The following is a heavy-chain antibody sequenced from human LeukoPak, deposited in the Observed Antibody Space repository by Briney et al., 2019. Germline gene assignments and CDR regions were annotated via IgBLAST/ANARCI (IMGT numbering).Heavy chain of an antibody. V-gene: IGHV3-30-3*01. Sequence: GGSLRLSCAASGFTVSNNYMTWVRQAPGKGLEWVAVISYDGSNKYYADSVKGRFTISRDNSKNTLYLQMNSLRAEDTAVYYCARVRQGWFGESPGLAGMDVWGQGTTVTVSS. D-gene: IGHD3-10*01. CDR3: ARVRQGWFGESPGLAGMDV. CDR2: ISYDGSNK. CDR1: GFTVSNNY. J-gene: IGHJ6*02.